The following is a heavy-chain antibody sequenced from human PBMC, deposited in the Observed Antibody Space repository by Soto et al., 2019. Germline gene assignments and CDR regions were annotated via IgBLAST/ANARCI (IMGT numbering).Heavy chain of an antibody. CDR1: GGSISSYY. J-gene: IGHJ4*02. CDR3: ARGDSSSWHN. D-gene: IGHD6-13*01. V-gene: IGHV4-59*01. CDR2: IYYSGSS. Sequence: PSETLSLTCTVSGGSISSYYWNWIRQPPGKGLEWIGYIYYSGSSNYNPSLKSRVTISLDTSKNQFSLKLSSVTAADTAVYYCARGDSSSWHNWGQGTLVTVSS.